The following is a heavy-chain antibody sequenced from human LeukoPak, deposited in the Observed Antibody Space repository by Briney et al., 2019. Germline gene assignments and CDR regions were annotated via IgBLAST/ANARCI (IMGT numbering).Heavy chain of an antibody. Sequence: ASVKVSCKASGYTFTSYGINWVRQATGQGLEWMGWMNPNSGNTGYAQKFQGRVTMTRNTSISTAYMELSSLRSEDTAVYYCARGANMLEQWLDPDAFDIWGQGTMVTVSS. CDR1: GYTFTSYG. V-gene: IGHV1-8*02. D-gene: IGHD6-19*01. J-gene: IGHJ3*02. CDR2: MNPNSGNT. CDR3: ARGANMLEQWLDPDAFDI.